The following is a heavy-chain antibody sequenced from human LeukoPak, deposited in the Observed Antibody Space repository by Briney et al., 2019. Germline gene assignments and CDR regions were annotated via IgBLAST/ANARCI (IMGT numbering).Heavy chain of an antibody. J-gene: IGHJ4*02. Sequence: GGSLRLSCSASGFTFSSYAMHWVRQAPGKGPEYVSAISSNGGSTYYADSVKGRFTISRDNSKNTLYLQMSSLRAEDTAVYYCVKRIAVAGHPHFGYYFDYWGQGTLVTVSS. V-gene: IGHV3-64D*06. CDR3: VKRIAVAGHPHFGYYFDY. CDR1: GFTFSSYA. D-gene: IGHD6-19*01. CDR2: ISSNGGST.